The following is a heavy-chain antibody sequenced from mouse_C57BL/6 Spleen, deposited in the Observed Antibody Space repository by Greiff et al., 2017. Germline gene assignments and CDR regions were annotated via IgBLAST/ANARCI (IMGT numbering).Heavy chain of an antibody. CDR3: TVYDGYALAMDY. V-gene: IGHV6-3*01. J-gene: IGHJ4*01. CDR2: IRLKSDNYAT. CDR1: GFTFSHYW. D-gene: IGHD2-3*01. Sequence: EVQVVESGGGLVQPGGSLKLSCVASGFTFSHYWMNWVRQSPEKGLEWVAQIRLKSDNYATPYAEAVKGRFTISRDDSKSSVYLQMNNLRAEATGIYYCTVYDGYALAMDYWGQGTSVTVSS.